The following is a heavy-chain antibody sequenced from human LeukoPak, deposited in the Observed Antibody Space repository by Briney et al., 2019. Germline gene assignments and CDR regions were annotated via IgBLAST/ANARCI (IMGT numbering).Heavy chain of an antibody. CDR2: IYYSGST. CDR3: ARGGGSYSWFDP. J-gene: IGHJ5*02. D-gene: IGHD1-26*01. Sequence: SETLSLTCTVSGGSISSYYWSWIRQPPGKGLEWIGYIYYSGSTNYNPSLKSRVTISVDTSKNQFSLKLSSVTAADTAVYYCARGGGSYSWFDPWGQGTLVNVSS. CDR1: GGSISSYY. V-gene: IGHV4-59*01.